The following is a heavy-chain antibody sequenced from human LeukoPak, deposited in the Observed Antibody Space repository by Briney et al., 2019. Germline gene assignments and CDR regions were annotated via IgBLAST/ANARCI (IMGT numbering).Heavy chain of an antibody. CDR2: ISPYNGNT. J-gene: IGHJ4*02. CDR3: ARVGQIGAVADF. Sequence: ASVKVSCKASGYTFTKYGINWVRQAPGQGLEWMGWISPYNGNTKYAQNLQGRVTMTTDTSTSTAYMELRSLRSDDTAVYFCARVGQIGAVADFWGQGTLVTVSS. V-gene: IGHV1-18*01. D-gene: IGHD6-13*01. CDR1: GYTFTKYG.